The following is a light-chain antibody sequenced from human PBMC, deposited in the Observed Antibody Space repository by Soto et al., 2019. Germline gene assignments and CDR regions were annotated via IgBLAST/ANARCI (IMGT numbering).Light chain of an antibody. CDR3: QQYGRTPPFA. V-gene: IGKV3-20*01. CDR1: QSVSSNY. J-gene: IGKJ2*01. Sequence: EIVLTQSPGTLSLSPGERATLSCRARQSVSSNYIAWYQQNPGQAPRLLIYGASTRATGIPDRFSGSGSGTDFTLTISRLEPEDFAVYFCQQYGRTPPFAFGQGTKVEIK. CDR2: GAS.